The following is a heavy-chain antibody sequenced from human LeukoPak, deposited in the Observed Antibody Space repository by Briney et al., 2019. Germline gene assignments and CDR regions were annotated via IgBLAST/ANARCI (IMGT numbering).Heavy chain of an antibody. Sequence: SVKVSCKASGGTFSSYAISWVRQAPGQGLELMGGIIPIFGTATYAQKFQGRVTITADESTSTAYMELSSLRSEDTAVYYCARDRDIRFGEPLMDVWGKGTTVTVSS. CDR2: IIPIFGTA. D-gene: IGHD3-10*01. CDR1: GGTFSSYA. V-gene: IGHV1-69*01. J-gene: IGHJ6*04. CDR3: ARDRDIRFGEPLMDV.